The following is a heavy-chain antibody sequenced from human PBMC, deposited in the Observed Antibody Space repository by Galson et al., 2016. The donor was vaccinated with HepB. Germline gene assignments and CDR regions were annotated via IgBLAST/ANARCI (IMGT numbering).Heavy chain of an antibody. CDR2: ISRSGDST. V-gene: IGHV3-23*01. J-gene: IGHJ6*04. CDR3: VQGSTAPAV. D-gene: IGHD1-26*01. CDR1: GFTFNNYG. Sequence: SLRLSCAASGFTFNNYGMTWVRQAPGKGLEVVSSISRSGDSTDYADSVKGRFPISRDNSKNTLSLQMNNLRVEDTAVYYCVQGSTAPAVWGKGTTVIVSS.